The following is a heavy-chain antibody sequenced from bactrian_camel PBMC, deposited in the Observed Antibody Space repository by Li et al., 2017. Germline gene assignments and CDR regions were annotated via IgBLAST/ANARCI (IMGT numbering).Heavy chain of an antibody. CDR1: GFTFDDSH. D-gene: IGHD3*01. CDR2: ISSDRTT. J-gene: IGHJ4*01. CDR3: AADPPREPQGCREVQASNVYSY. Sequence: HVQLVESGGGLVQPGGSLRLSCTTSGFTFDDSHMGWYRQAPGKECEFVSSISSDRTTYYADSVKGRFTISQDNAKKTLYLRMDSLKPEDSSMYFCAADPPREPQGCREVQASNVYSYWGQGTQVTVS. V-gene: IGHV3S60*01.